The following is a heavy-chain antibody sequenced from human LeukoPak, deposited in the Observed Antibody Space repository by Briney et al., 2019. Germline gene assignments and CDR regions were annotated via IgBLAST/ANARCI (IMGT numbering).Heavy chain of an antibody. V-gene: IGHV1-18*01. J-gene: IGHJ3*01. D-gene: IGHD2-15*01. CDR2: ISAYNGNT. CDR3: AKDSVSQNGIFDPFDV. CDR1: GYTFTSYG. Sequence: ASVKVSCKASGYTFTSYGISWVRQAPGQGLEWMGWISAYNGNTNYAQKLQGRVTMTTDTSTSTAYMELRSLRSDDAAVYYCAKDSVSQNGIFDPFDVWGLGTLVTVSS.